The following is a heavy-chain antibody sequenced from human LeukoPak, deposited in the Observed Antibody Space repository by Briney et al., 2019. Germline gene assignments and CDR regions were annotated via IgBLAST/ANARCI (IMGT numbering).Heavy chain of an antibody. CDR2: INHSGST. J-gene: IGHJ4*02. CDR3: ARELSGITMVRGVIIRYFDY. D-gene: IGHD3-10*01. CDR1: GGSISGYY. Sequence: SETLSLTCTVSGGSISGYYWSWISQPPGKWLEWIGEINHSGSTNYNPSLKSRVTISEDTSKNQFSLKLSSVTAADTAVYYCARELSGITMVRGVIIRYFDYWGQETLVTVSS. V-gene: IGHV4-34*01.